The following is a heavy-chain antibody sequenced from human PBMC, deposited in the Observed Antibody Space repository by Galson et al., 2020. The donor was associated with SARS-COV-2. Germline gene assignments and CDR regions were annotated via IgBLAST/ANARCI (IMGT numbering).Heavy chain of an antibody. V-gene: IGHV4-4*02. Sequence: SETMFLTCNVSGGSISSSNWWSWVRQPPGKGLEWLGQIYPSGSTNYNRSLKSRVTMSVDKSKNQFSLSLSSVTAADTAMYYCARFLPSITMIDYWGQGTLVTVSS. J-gene: IGHJ4*02. D-gene: IGHD3-22*01. CDR2: IYPSGST. CDR3: ARFLPSITMIDY. CDR1: GGSISSSNW.